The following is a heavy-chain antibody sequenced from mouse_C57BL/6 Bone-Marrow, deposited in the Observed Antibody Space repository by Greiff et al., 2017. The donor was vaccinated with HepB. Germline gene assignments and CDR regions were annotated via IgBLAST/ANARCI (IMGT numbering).Heavy chain of an antibody. CDR1: GFTFSSYA. CDR3: ARDPHYYGSSYDWYFDV. V-gene: IGHV5-4*01. J-gene: IGHJ1*03. D-gene: IGHD1-1*01. Sequence: EVMLVESGGGLVKPGGSLKLSCAASGFTFSSYAMSWVRQTPEKRLEWVATISDGGSYTYYPDNVKGRFTISRDNAKNNLYLQMSHLKSEDTAMYYCARDPHYYGSSYDWYFDVWGTGTTVTVSS. CDR2: ISDGGSYT.